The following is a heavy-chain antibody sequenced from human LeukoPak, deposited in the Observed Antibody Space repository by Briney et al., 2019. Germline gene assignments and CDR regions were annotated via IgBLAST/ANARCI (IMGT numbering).Heavy chain of an antibody. CDR1: GGSISSYY. D-gene: IGHD3-10*01. CDR2: IYYSGST. Sequence: SETLSLTCTVSGGSISSYYWSWIRQPPGKGLEWIGYIYYSGSTNYNPSLKSRVTISVDTSKNQFSLKLSSVTAADTAVYYCARVNYYGSGSYYNWFDPWAREPWSPSP. V-gene: IGHV4-59*01. J-gene: IGHJ5*02. CDR3: ARVNYYGSGSYYNWFDP.